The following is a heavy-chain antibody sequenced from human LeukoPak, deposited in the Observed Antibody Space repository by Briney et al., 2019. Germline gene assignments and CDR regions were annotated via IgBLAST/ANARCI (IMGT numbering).Heavy chain of an antibody. V-gene: IGHV3-9*01. CDR1: GFTLDDYA. D-gene: IGHD3-16*02. CDR2: ISWNSDNI. Sequence: PGRSLRLSCAASGFTLDDYAMHWVRHAPGKGLEWVSGISWNSDNIVYADSVKGRFTISRDNAKNSLYLQMNSLRAEDTALYYCASGYVWGSYRHFDHWGQGTLVTVSS. J-gene: IGHJ4*02. CDR3: ASGYVWGSYRHFDH.